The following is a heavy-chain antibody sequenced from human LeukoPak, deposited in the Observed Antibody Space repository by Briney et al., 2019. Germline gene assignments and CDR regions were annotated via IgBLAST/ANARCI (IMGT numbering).Heavy chain of an antibody. CDR3: ARTGQAGTREYYFDY. CDR2: IYYSVST. Sequence: SETLSLTCTVSGGSISSYYWSWIRQPPGKGLEWIGYIYYSVSTNYNPSLKSRVSISVDTSKNQFSLKLSSVTAADTAVYYCARTGQAGTREYYFDYWGQGTLVTVSS. D-gene: IGHD6-13*01. V-gene: IGHV4-59*08. CDR1: GGSISSYY. J-gene: IGHJ4*02.